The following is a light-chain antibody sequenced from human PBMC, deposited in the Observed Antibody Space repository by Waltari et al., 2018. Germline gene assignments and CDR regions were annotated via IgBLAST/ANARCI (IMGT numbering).Light chain of an antibody. CDR1: QSVSRT. J-gene: IGKJ1*01. Sequence: EIVLTQSPGTLSLSPGERATISCRASQSVSRTLAWYQQKPGQAPKLLIYGASIRATGIPDRFTGSGSGTDFSLTISSLDPEDFAIYCCQHYVRLPATFGQGTKVEIK. V-gene: IGKV3-20*01. CDR2: GAS. CDR3: QHYVRLPAT.